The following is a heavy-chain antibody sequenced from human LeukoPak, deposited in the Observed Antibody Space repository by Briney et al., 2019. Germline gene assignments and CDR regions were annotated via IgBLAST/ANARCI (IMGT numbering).Heavy chain of an antibody. Sequence: SETLSLTCTVSGGSISNNYWSWFRQPPGKGLEWIGYIYYSGSTNYNPSLKSRVTISVDTSKSQFSLKLSSVTAADTAVYYCARVVPAASEWFDPWGQGTLVTVSS. V-gene: IGHV4-59*12. J-gene: IGHJ5*02. CDR1: GGSISNNY. D-gene: IGHD2-2*01. CDR3: ARVVPAASEWFDP. CDR2: IYYSGST.